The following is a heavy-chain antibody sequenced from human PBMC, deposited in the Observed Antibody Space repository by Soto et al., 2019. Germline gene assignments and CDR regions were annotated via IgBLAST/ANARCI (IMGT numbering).Heavy chain of an antibody. CDR2: ISGSGGST. Sequence: PGGSLRLSCAASGFTFSSYAMSWVRQAPGKGLEWVSAISGSGGSTYYADSVKGRFTISRDNSKNTLYLQMNSLRAEDTAVYYCAKDPIGHGGRYYYYGMDVWGQGTTVTVS. V-gene: IGHV3-23*01. J-gene: IGHJ6*02. CDR3: AKDPIGHGGRYYYYGMDV. D-gene: IGHD1-26*01. CDR1: GFTFSSYA.